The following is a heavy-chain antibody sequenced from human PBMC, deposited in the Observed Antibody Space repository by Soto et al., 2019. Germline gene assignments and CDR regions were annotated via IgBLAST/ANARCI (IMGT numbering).Heavy chain of an antibody. CDR2: IYYSGST. J-gene: IGHJ4*02. CDR3: AREFCSGGSCYLMMDY. V-gene: IGHV4-59*12. Sequence: SETLSLTCTVSGGSISSYYWSWIRQPPGKGLEWIGYIYYSGSTNYNPSLKSRVTISVDTSKNQFSLKLSSVTAADTAVYYCAREFCSGGSCYLMMDYWGQGTLVTVSS. D-gene: IGHD2-15*01. CDR1: GGSISSYY.